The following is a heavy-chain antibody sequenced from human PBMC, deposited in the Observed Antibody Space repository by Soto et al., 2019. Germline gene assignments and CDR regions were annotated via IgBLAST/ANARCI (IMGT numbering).Heavy chain of an antibody. CDR3: SRVDPGETSPFDH. V-gene: IGHV1-46*03. D-gene: IGHD3-10*01. CDR1: GYIFTSYY. Sequence: ASVKVSCKASGYIFTSYYLHWVRQAPGQGLEWMGWINPFDGSRMFAQSFQGRDTFTRDTSTSTVYMELSGLRSDDMAVYYCSRVDPGETSPFDHWGQGTLVTVSS. J-gene: IGHJ4*02. CDR2: INPFDGSR.